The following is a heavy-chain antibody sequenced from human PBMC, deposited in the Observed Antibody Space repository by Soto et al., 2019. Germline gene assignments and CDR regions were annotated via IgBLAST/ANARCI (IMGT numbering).Heavy chain of an antibody. V-gene: IGHV3-23*01. D-gene: IGHD1-26*01. J-gene: IGHJ4*02. Sequence: EVQLLESGGGLVRPGGSLRLSCTASGFSFSSYALXXXRQAPGKGLEWVTTISGSDGKTYYADSVKGRFSISRDTSKTTLYLEMTSLRFEDTPVYYCARWSFPDYWGQGTRVTVS. CDR1: GFSFSSYA. CDR3: ARWSFPDY. CDR2: ISGSDGKT.